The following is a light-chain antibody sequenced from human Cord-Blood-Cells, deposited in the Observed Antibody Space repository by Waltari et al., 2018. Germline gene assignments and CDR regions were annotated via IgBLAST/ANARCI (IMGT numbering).Light chain of an antibody. V-gene: IGLV2-14*03. CDR3: SSYTSSSTLV. CDR1: SSDVGGYNY. CDR2: DVS. J-gene: IGLJ3*02. Sequence: QSALTQHASVSGSPGQSITISCTGTSSDVGGYNYVSWYQQHPGKAPKLMIYDVSNRPSWVSNRFSVSKSGNTASLTISGLQADDEADYYCSSYTSSSTLVFGGGTKLTVL.